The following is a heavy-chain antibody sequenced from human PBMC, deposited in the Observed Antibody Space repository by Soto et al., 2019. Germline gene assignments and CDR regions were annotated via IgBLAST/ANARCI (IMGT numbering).Heavy chain of an antibody. CDR3: ARDLGAQKLADNYYYYGMDV. CDR2: IWYDGSNK. D-gene: IGHD6-13*01. J-gene: IGHJ6*02. CDR1: GFTFSSYG. Sequence: QVQLVESGGGVVQPGRSLRLSCAASGFTFSSYGMHWVRQAPGKGLEWVAVIWYDGSNKYYADSVKGRFTISRDNSKNTLYLQMNSLRAEDTAVYYCARDLGAQKLADNYYYYGMDVWGQGPTVTVSS. V-gene: IGHV3-33*01.